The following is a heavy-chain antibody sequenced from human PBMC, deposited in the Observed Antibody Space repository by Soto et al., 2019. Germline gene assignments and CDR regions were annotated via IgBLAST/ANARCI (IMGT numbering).Heavy chain of an antibody. D-gene: IGHD3-9*01. CDR3: ASSNQYYDIMTGYYRGHPPGY. V-gene: IGHV4-31*03. J-gene: IGHJ4*02. Sequence: QVQLQESGPGLVKPSQTLSLTCTVSGGSISSGGYYWSWIRQHPGKGLEWIGYIYYSGSTYYNPSLKRRVTISVDTSKNQLSLKLSSVTAADTAVYYCASSNQYYDIMTGYYRGHPPGYWGQGTLVTVSS. CDR1: GGSISSGGYY. CDR2: IYYSGST.